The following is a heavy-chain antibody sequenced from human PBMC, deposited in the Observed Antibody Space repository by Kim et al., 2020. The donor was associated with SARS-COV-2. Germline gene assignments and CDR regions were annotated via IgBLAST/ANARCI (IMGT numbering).Heavy chain of an antibody. J-gene: IGHJ4*02. Sequence: GGSLRLSCAASGFTFNNYYMTWVRQAPGKGLEWVSGISGSGRTKHYAYSVKGQFTISRYKSEETMSLQMNSLRGEDTAVYYCARSDDDYVWGTDRPVNDWGQGTLVTVSS. CDR2: ISGSGRTK. D-gene: IGHD3-16*02. CDR3: ARSDDDYVWGTDRPVND. CDR1: GFTFNNYY. V-gene: IGHV3-23*01.